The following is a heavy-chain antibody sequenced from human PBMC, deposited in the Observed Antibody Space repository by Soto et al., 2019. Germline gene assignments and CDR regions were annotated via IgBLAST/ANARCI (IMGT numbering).Heavy chain of an antibody. D-gene: IGHD3-10*01. Sequence: SETLSLTCTVSGGSISSYYWSWIRQPLGKGLEWIGYIYYSGSTNYNPSLKSRVAISVDTSKNQFSLKLSSVTAADTAVYYCARDRGPDMVRGDNWFDPWGQGTLVTVSS. J-gene: IGHJ5*02. CDR1: GGSISSYY. CDR2: IYYSGST. V-gene: IGHV4-59*01. CDR3: ARDRGPDMVRGDNWFDP.